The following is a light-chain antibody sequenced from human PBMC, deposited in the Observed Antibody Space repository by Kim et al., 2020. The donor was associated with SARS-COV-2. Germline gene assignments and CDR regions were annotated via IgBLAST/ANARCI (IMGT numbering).Light chain of an antibody. CDR1: KLGDKY. Sequence: VSPGQTASITCSGDKLGDKYACWYQQTPGQSPLLVIYQDSKWPSGIPERFSGSNSGNTATLTISGTQAMDEADYYCQAWDSSTVVFGGGTQLTVL. V-gene: IGLV3-1*01. CDR2: QDS. J-gene: IGLJ2*01. CDR3: QAWDSSTVV.